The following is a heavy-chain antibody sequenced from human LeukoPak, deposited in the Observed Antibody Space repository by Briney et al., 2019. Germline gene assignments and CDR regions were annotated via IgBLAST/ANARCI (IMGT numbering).Heavy chain of an antibody. CDR2: IIPSLDVA. CDR3: ARDHCSPGTCLGGH. D-gene: IGHD2-15*01. J-gene: IGHJ4*02. CDR1: GDTFIPYT. V-gene: IGHV1-69*04. Sequence: SVKVSCKASGDTFIPYTFSWVRQAPGQGLEWIGRIIPSLDVANYAHKFQGRVTLSVDRDTATTYMEVTSLRSEDTAIYYCARDHCSPGTCLGGHWGQGALVTVSS.